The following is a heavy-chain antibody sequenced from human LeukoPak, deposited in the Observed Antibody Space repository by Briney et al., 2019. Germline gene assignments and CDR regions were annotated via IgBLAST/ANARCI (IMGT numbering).Heavy chain of an antibody. V-gene: IGHV1-18*01. J-gene: IGHJ5*02. D-gene: IGHD5-12*01. CDR2: ISAYNGNT. CDR1: GYTFTSYG. CDR3: ARDGGYGHRNWFDP. Sequence: ASVMVSCKASGYTFTSYGISWVRQAPGQGLEWMGWISAYNGNTNYAQKLQGRVTMTTDTSTSAAYVELRSLRSDDTAVYYCARDGGYGHRNWFDPWGQGTLVTVSS.